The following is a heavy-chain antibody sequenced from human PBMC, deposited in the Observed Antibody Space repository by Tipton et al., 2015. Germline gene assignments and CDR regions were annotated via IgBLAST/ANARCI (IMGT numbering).Heavy chain of an antibody. D-gene: IGHD3-22*01. J-gene: IGHJ5*02. Sequence: TLSLTCTVSGGSISSYYWTWIRQPPGKGLEWIGYIYYSGSTNYNLSLKSRVSISVDTSKNQFSLKLSSVTAADTAVYYCARQIGHYYDSSGYYSHQNWFDPWGQGTLVTVSS. CDR3: ARQIGHYYDSSGYYSHQNWFDP. V-gene: IGHV4-59*01. CDR2: IYYSGST. CDR1: GGSISSYY.